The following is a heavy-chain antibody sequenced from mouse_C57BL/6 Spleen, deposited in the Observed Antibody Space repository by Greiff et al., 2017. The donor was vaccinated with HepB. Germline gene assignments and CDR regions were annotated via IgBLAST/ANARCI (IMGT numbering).Heavy chain of an antibody. CDR3: ARRGYGSSYAAMDY. Sequence: VQLQQSGAELVRPGTSVKMSCKASGYTFTNYWIGWAKQRPGHGLEWIGDIYPGGGYTNYNEKFKGKATLTADKSSSTAYMQFSSLTSEESAIYYCARRGYGSSYAAMDYWGQGTSVTVSS. D-gene: IGHD1-1*01. V-gene: IGHV1-63*01. J-gene: IGHJ4*01. CDR1: GYTFTNYW. CDR2: IYPGGGYT.